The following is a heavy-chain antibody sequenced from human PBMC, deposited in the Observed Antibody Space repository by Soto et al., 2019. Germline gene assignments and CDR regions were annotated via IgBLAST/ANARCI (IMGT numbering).Heavy chain of an antibody. J-gene: IGHJ5*02. CDR1: GYTSTGYY. V-gene: IGHV1-2*02. CDR3: ARSSIAADLEWFDP. D-gene: IGHD6-6*01. Sequence: ASVKVSCKASGYTSTGYYMHWVRQAPGQGLEWMGWINPNSGGTNYAQKFQGRVTMTRDTSISTAYMELSRLRSDDTAVYYCARSSIAADLEWFDPWGQGTLVTVSS. CDR2: INPNSGGT.